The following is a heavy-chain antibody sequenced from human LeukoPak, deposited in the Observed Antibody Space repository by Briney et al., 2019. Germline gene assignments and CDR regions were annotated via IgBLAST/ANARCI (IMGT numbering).Heavy chain of an antibody. Sequence: GSSVKVSCKASGGTFSSYAISWVRQAPGQGLEWMGWISAYNGNTNYAQKLQGRVTMTTDTSTSTAYMELRSLRSDDTAVYYCARVGHYDILTGTQTDNDYWGQGTLVTVSS. CDR1: GGTFSSYA. CDR3: ARVGHYDILTGTQTDNDY. V-gene: IGHV1-18*01. CDR2: ISAYNGNT. D-gene: IGHD3-9*01. J-gene: IGHJ4*02.